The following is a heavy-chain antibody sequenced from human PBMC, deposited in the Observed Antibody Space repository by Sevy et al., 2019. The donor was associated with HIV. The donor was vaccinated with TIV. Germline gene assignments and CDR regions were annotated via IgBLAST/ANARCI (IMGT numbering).Heavy chain of an antibody. V-gene: IGHV4-39*01. CDR1: GGSISSSSYY. CDR3: AITSTTVTRDY. Sequence: SETLSLTCTVSGGSISSSSYYWGWIRQPPGKGLEWIGSIYYSGSTYYNPSLKSRVTISVDTSKNQFSLKRSSVTAADTAVYYCAITSTTVTRDYWGQRTLVTVSS. D-gene: IGHD4-17*01. CDR2: IYYSGST. J-gene: IGHJ4*02.